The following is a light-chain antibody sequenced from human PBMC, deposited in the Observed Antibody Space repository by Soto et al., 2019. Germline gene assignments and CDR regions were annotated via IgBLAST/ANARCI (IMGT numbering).Light chain of an antibody. CDR2: AAD. J-gene: IGKJ1*01. CDR1: QSITNY. CDR3: QQSYDMPWT. Sequence: DIQMTQSPSSLSASVGDTVTITCRASQSITNYLTWFQQKPGKAPSLLIFAADNLQDVVPSRFSGSGSGRDFSLTISSLQPEDFATYYCQQSYDMPWTFCQGTTVEIK. V-gene: IGKV1-39*01.